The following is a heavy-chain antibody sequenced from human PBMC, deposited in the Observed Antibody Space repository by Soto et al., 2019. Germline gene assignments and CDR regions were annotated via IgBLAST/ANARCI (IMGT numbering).Heavy chain of an antibody. Sequence: VYRGACSDNYLSSIRQTPGKGLEWIAYIYYSGGTNYNPSLKSRVTISVDTSKTQFSLKLNSVTAADTAVYYCARSMDSGYYYRGMDAWGQGTTVTDSS. CDR3: ARSMDSGYYYRGMDA. V-gene: IGHV4-59*01. D-gene: IGHD3-10*01. J-gene: IGHJ6*02. CDR2: IYYSGGT. CDR1: RGACSDNY.